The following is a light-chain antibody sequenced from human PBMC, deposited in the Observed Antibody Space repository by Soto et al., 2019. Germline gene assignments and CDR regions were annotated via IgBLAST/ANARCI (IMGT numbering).Light chain of an antibody. V-gene: IGKV1-27*01. CDR2: DAS. Sequence: DLPMTQSPSSLSASVGDRVTITCRASQGINNYLAWFQQKPGKIPKLLIFDASGLQSGVPSRFSGSGSGTDFTLTIGSLQPEDAATYYCQTYDTAPAWAFGQGTRVEIK. CDR3: QTYDTAPAWA. J-gene: IGKJ1*01. CDR1: QGINNY.